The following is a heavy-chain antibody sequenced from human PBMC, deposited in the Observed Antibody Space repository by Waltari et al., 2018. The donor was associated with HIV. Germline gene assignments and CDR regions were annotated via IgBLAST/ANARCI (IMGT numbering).Heavy chain of an antibody. CDR1: GGSISSGSSY. V-gene: IGHV4-61*02. Sequence: QVQLQESGPGLVKPSQTLSLTCTVSGGSISSGSSYWSWIRQPAGKGLEWIGRIYTSGNTDSNPSLNSRVTISVDTSKNHFSLKLTSVTAADTAVYYCARARVRSGYGLYYYYGMDVWGQGTTVTVSS. CDR3: ARARVRSGYGLYYYYGMDV. CDR2: IYTSGNT. J-gene: IGHJ6*02. D-gene: IGHD5-12*01.